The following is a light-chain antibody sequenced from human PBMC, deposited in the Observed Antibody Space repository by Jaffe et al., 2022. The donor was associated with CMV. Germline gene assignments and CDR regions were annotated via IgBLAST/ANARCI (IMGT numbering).Light chain of an antibody. CDR2: GAS. CDR3: LQHSNYPIT. Sequence: EIQMTQSPSAMSASVGDRVTITCRASQDISTYLTWFQQKPGKAPERLIYGASNLQGGVPSRFSGSGSGTEFTLRISGLRPEDFATYYCLQHSNYPITFGGGTKVDIK. V-gene: IGKV1-17*03. CDR1: QDISTY. J-gene: IGKJ4*01.